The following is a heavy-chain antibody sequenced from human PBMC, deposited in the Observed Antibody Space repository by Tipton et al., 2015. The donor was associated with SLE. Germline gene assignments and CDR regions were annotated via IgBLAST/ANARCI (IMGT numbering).Heavy chain of an antibody. CDR2: ITTSGHTI. CDR1: GFTFSRYE. V-gene: IGHV3-48*03. Sequence: GSLRLSCAASGFTFSRYEMNWVRQAPGKGLEWVSYITTSGHTIYYADSVQGRFTISRDNAKNSLYLQMDSLRPEDAAFYYCAKSSDSSAWYGYFDSWGPGTQVTVSS. J-gene: IGHJ4*02. CDR3: AKSSDSSAWYGYFDS. D-gene: IGHD6-13*01.